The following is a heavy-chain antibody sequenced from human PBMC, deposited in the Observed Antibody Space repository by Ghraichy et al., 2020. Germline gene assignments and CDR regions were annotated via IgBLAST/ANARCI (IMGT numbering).Heavy chain of an antibody. J-gene: IGHJ4*02. V-gene: IGHV3-74*01. Sequence: LSLTCAASGFTFSSYWMHWVRQAPGKGLVWVSRINSDGSSTSYADSVKGRFTISRDNAKNTLYLQMNSLRAEDTAVYYCSGGEHPLDYWGQGTLVTVSS. D-gene: IGHD1/OR15-1a*01. CDR2: INSDGSST. CDR1: GFTFSSYW. CDR3: SGGEHPLDY.